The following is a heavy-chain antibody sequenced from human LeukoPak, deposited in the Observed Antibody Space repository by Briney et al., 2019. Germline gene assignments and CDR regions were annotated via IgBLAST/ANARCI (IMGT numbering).Heavy chain of an antibody. CDR2: INHSGST. Sequence: SETLSLTCAVYGGSFSGYYWSWIRQPPGKGLEWIGEINHSGSTDYNPSLKSRVTMSVDTSKNQFYLRLNSVTAADTAVYYCARGSSFLDAFDIWGRGTLVTVSS. D-gene: IGHD3-16*01. V-gene: IGHV4-34*01. CDR3: ARGSSFLDAFDI. J-gene: IGHJ2*01. CDR1: GGSFSGYY.